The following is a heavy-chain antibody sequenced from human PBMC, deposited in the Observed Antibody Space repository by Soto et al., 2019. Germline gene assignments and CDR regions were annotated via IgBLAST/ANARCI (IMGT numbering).Heavy chain of an antibody. Sequence: QIQLMQSGAEVKKPGASVKVSCKASGYTFTSYGIHWVHQAPGQRLEWTGWINAGNGNTKYSEKFQGRVTITRDTSASTAYLELSRLRAEDTAVSYCARDPNDSSAYYHHYYYGMDVWGQGTTVTVSS. D-gene: IGHD3-22*01. CDR2: INAGNGNT. CDR1: GYTFTSYG. V-gene: IGHV1-3*01. J-gene: IGHJ6*02. CDR3: ARDPNDSSAYYHHYYYGMDV.